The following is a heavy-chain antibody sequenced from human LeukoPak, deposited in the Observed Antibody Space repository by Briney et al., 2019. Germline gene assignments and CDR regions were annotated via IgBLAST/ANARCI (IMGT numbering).Heavy chain of an antibody. D-gene: IGHD2-15*01. Sequence: SETLSLTCAVSGYSISSGYSWGWIRQPAGKGLEWIGRIYTSGSTNCNPSLKSRVTMSVDTSKNQFSLKLSSVTAADTAVYYCARASGCSGGSCYDVGFDYWGQGTLVTVSS. CDR1: GYSISSGYS. CDR3: ARASGCSGGSCYDVGFDY. V-gene: IGHV4-4*07. J-gene: IGHJ4*02. CDR2: IYTSGST.